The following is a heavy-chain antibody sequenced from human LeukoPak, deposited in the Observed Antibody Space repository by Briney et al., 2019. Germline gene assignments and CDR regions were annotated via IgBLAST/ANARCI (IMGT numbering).Heavy chain of an antibody. CDR2: IKQDGGEK. J-gene: IGHJ4*02. CDR3: ARLWPFDY. CDR1: GFIFSDYW. D-gene: IGHD2-21*01. V-gene: IGHV3-7*01. Sequence: GGSLRLSCGVSGFIFSDYWMNWVRQAPGKGLEWVASIKQDGGEKSYVDSVKGRFTISRDNAKNSLYLQMSSLRAEDTAVYYCARLWPFDYWGQGTLVTVSS.